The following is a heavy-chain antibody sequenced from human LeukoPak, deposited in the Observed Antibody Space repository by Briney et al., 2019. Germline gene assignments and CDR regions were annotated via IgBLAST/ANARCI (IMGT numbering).Heavy chain of an antibody. V-gene: IGHV3-7*01. D-gene: IGHD1-26*01. CDR2: IRDDGSDK. CDR1: GFTFSSYW. J-gene: IGHJ4*02. Sequence: GGSLRLSCAASGFTFSSYWMIWVRQAPGKGLEWMANIRDDGSDKYYVDSVKGRFTISRDNAQNTLLLQMDSLRVEDTAVYYCVRHTRRSPGDYWGQGTLVTVST. CDR3: VRHTRRSPGDY.